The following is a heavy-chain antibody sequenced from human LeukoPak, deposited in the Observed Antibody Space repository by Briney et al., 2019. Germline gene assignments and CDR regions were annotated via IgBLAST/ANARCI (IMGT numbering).Heavy chain of an antibody. Sequence: GASVKVSCKASGYTFTGYYMHWVRQAPGQGLEWMGWINPNSGDTNYAQKFQGWVTMTRDTSISTAYMELSRLRSDDTAVYYCAREWGSGWYVHYFDYWGQGTLVTVSS. CDR3: AREWGSGWYVHYFDY. D-gene: IGHD6-19*01. CDR2: INPNSGDT. J-gene: IGHJ4*02. V-gene: IGHV1-2*04. CDR1: GYTFTGYY.